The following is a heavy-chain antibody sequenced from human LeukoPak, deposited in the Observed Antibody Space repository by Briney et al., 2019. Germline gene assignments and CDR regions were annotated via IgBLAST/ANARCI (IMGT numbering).Heavy chain of an antibody. CDR1: GFTVSSKY. D-gene: IGHD3-22*01. Sequence: GGSLRLSCAASGFTVSSKYMSWVRQAPGKGLEWVSVIYSGGSTHYVDSVKGRFTISRDNSKNTLYLQMNSLRAEDTAVYYCARGVSSGYSRVFDYWGQGTLVTVSS. CDR3: ARGVSSGYSRVFDY. V-gene: IGHV3-66*01. J-gene: IGHJ4*02. CDR2: IYSGGST.